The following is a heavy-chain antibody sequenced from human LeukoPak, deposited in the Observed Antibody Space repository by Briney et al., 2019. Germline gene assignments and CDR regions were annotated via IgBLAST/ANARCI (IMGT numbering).Heavy chain of an antibody. J-gene: IGHJ5*02. CDR2: IIPIFGTA. CDR1: GGTFSSYA. CDR3: ARGRYCSSTSCHNWFDP. V-gene: IGHV1-69*13. D-gene: IGHD2-2*01. Sequence: SVKVSCTASGGTFSSYAISWVRQAPGQGLEWMGGIIPIFGTANYAQKFQGRVTITADESTSTAYMELSSLRSEDTAVYYCARGRYCSSTSCHNWFDPWGQGTLVTVSS.